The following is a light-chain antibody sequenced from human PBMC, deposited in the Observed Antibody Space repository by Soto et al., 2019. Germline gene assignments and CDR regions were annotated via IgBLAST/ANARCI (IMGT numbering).Light chain of an antibody. CDR3: QQYHIDSGT. Sequence: DIHMTQSPSTLLASLGDRVTLPXRASQSIRSWLAWIPQEQGXAPKXXXDDXSSLESGGPSRLSGSQSATEFTLTISSLQPDDFANYYCQQYHIDSGTFGQGTKVDI. CDR1: QSIRSW. CDR2: DXS. J-gene: IGKJ1*01. V-gene: IGKV1-5*01.